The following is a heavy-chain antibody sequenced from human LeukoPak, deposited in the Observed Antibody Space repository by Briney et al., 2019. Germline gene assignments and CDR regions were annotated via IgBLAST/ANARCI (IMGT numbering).Heavy chain of an antibody. CDR3: ASLKNSYDSSGYLVTDAFDI. D-gene: IGHD3-22*01. J-gene: IGHJ3*02. CDR2: INPSGGST. CDR1: GYTFTSYD. V-gene: IGHV1-46*01. Sequence: ASVKVSCKASGYTFTSYDINWVRQATGRGLEWMGLINPSGGSTRYAQKFQGRVTMTRDMSTSTVYMELRSLRSDDTAVYYCASLKNSYDSSGYLVTDAFDIWGQGTMVTVSS.